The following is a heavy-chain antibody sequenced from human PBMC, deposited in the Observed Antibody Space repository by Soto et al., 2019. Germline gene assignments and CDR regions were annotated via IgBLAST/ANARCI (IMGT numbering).Heavy chain of an antibody. CDR3: AKDRGHASGWVLSPCEY. D-gene: IGHD6-19*01. CDR1: GFTFSSYG. CDR2: ISFDGNYA. Sequence: QVHLVESGGGVVQPGGSLRLSCAASGFTFSSYGMHWVRQAPGMGLEWVAVISFDGNYAYYAGSVKGRFTISRDNSKNPLYLQMNSLRAEDTALYYCAKDRGHASGWVLSPCEYWGQGILVTVSS. V-gene: IGHV3-30*18. J-gene: IGHJ4*02.